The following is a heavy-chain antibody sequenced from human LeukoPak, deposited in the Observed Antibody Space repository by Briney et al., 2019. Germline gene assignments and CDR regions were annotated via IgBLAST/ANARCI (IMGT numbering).Heavy chain of an antibody. D-gene: IGHD3-9*01. V-gene: IGHV1-46*01. CDR1: GYTFTSYY. J-gene: IGHJ4*02. Sequence: ASVKDSCKASGYTFTSYYMHWVRQAPGQGLEWMGIINPSGGSTSYAQKFQGRVTMTRDTSTSTVYMELSSLRSGDTAVYYCARYGVYYDILTGYGYFDYWGQGTLVTVSS. CDR3: ARYGVYYDILTGYGYFDY. CDR2: INPSGGST.